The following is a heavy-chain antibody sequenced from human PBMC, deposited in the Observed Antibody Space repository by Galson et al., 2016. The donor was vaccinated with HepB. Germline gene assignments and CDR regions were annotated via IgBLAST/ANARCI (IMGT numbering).Heavy chain of an antibody. J-gene: IGHJ3*02. CDR1: GFTFTRYT. Sequence: SLRLSCATSGFTFTRYTMNWVRQASGKGLEWVSSISSGSSYIYYADSVKGRFTISRDNVKESLYLQMNSLRPEDTAVYYCARVREQQLLDAFDIWGQGTMVTVSS. CDR3: ARVREQQLLDAFDI. V-gene: IGHV3-21*01. D-gene: IGHD6-13*01. CDR2: ISSGSSYI.